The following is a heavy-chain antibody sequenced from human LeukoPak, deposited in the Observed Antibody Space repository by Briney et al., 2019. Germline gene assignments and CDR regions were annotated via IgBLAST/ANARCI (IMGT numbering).Heavy chain of an antibody. D-gene: IGHD3-16*02. CDR3: ARGDDYVWGSYRKLFDY. J-gene: IGHJ4*02. Sequence: GGSLRLSCAASGFTFSSYWMHWVRQAPGKGLVWVSRINSDGSSTSYADSVKGRFTISRDNAKNTLYLQINSLRAEDTAVYYCARGDDYVWGSYRKLFDYWGQGTLVTVSS. V-gene: IGHV3-74*01. CDR2: INSDGSST. CDR1: GFTFSSYW.